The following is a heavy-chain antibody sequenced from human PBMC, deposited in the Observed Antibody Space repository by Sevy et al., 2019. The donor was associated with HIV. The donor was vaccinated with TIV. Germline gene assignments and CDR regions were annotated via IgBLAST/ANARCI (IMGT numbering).Heavy chain of an antibody. D-gene: IGHD2-8*02. J-gene: IGHJ3*02. V-gene: IGHV3-30*02. CDR1: GFTFSNHA. Sequence: GGSLRLSCAASGFTFSNHAMHWVRQSPGKGLEWVAFIRSDGSHEYYAHSVKGRFTISRDNSKNTVYLQMSGLRPEDTAVYYCARDRKVLLVVYAIPFDVFDIWGQGTMVTVSS. CDR3: ARDRKVLLVVYAIPFDVFDI. CDR2: IRSDGSHE.